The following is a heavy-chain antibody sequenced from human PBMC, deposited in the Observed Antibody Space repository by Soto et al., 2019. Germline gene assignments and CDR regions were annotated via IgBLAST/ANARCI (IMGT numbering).Heavy chain of an antibody. CDR3: AREGGSYDSGGYLIRGAFDI. J-gene: IGHJ3*02. D-gene: IGHD3-22*01. CDR2: IYFRGNT. Sequence: SETLSLTCSVSGDSISRIDYYWTWIRQHPEKGLEWIGNIYFRGNTYYSPSLESRLTISVDTSKNQFSLRLTSVTAADTAVYYCAREGGSYDSGGYLIRGAFDIWGQGTMVTVSS. V-gene: IGHV4-31*03. CDR1: GDSISRIDYY.